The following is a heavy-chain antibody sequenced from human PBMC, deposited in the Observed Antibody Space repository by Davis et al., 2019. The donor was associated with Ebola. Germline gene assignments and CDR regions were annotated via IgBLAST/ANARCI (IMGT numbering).Heavy chain of an antibody. Sequence: GESLKISCAASGFTFSTYAMNWVRQAPGKGLEWVSAISGSGDRTYYADSGSVKGRFSISRDNSKNTVFLQMNSLRVEDTAVYYCARHYSTVWYHYDYFDYWGQGVLVTVSS. D-gene: IGHD6-19*01. J-gene: IGHJ4*02. CDR3: ARHYSTVWYHYDYFDY. CDR1: GFTFSTYA. V-gene: IGHV3-23*01. CDR2: ISGSGDRT.